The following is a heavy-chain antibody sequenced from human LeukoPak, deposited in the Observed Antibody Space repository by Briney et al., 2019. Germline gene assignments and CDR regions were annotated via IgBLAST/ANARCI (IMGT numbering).Heavy chain of an antibody. D-gene: IGHD5-18*01. J-gene: IGHJ4*02. CDR1: GYTFNDYD. CDR2: ISAYNGNT. Sequence: ASVKVSCKASGYTFNDYDITWVRQAPGQGLEWMGWISAYNGNTNYAQKLQGRVTLTTDTSTNTAYMELRSLRSDDTAIYYCARVKQLWFPVDYWGQGALVTVSS. V-gene: IGHV1-18*01. CDR3: ARVKQLWFPVDY.